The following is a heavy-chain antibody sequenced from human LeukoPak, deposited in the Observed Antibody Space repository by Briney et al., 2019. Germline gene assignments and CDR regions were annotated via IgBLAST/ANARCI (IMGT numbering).Heavy chain of an antibody. CDR1: GYTFTSYD. V-gene: IGHV1-8*01. CDR2: MNPNSGNT. J-gene: IGHJ4*02. CDR3: ARVVAGTLGTFDY. D-gene: IGHD6-19*01. Sequence: ASVKVSCKASGYTFTSYDINWVRQAAGQGLEWMGWMNPNSGNTGYAQKFQGRVTMTRNTSISTAYMELSSLRSEDTAVYYCARVVAGTLGTFDYWGQGTLVTVSS.